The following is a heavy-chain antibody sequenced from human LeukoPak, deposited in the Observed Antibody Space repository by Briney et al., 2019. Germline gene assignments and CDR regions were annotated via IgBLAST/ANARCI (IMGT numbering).Heavy chain of an antibody. D-gene: IGHD1-7*01. J-gene: IGHJ5*02. CDR3: ARHNWNYVGWFDP. CDR1: GFTFSSYW. Sequence: GGSLRLSCVASGFTFSSYWMSWVRQAPGKGLEWVANIKQDGSEKYYVDSVKGRFTISRDNAKNSLYLQMNSLRAEDTAVYYCARHNWNYVGWFDPWGQGTLVTVSS. CDR2: IKQDGSEK. V-gene: IGHV3-7*01.